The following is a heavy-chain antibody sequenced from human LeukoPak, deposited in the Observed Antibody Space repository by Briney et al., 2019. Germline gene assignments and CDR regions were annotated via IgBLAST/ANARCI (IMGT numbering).Heavy chain of an antibody. Sequence: GASVKVSCKASGYTFTGYYMHWVRQAPGQGLEWMGWINPNSGGTNYAQKFQGRVTMTRDTSISTAYMELRRLRSDDTSVYYCAREVRIGYCSSTSCYHEAFDIWGQGTMVTVSS. D-gene: IGHD2-2*01. V-gene: IGHV1-2*02. CDR3: AREVRIGYCSSTSCYHEAFDI. CDR1: GYTFTGYY. CDR2: INPNSGGT. J-gene: IGHJ3*02.